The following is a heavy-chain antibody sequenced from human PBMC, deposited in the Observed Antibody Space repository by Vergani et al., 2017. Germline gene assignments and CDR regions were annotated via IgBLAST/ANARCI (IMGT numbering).Heavy chain of an antibody. CDR1: GGSISSGGYY. D-gene: IGHD6-19*01. V-gene: IGHV4-31*03. J-gene: IGHJ4*02. CDR2: IYYSGST. CDR3: ARGEAGQWLVTYYFDY. Sequence: QLQLQESGSGLVKPSQTLSLTCTVSGGSISSGGYYWSWIRQHPGKGLEWIGYIYYSGSTYYNPSLKSRVTISVDTSKNQFSLKLSSVTAADTAVYYCARGEAGQWLVTYYFDYWGQGTLVTVSS.